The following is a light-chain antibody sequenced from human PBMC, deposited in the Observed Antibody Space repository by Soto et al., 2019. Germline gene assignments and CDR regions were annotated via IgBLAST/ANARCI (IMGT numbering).Light chain of an antibody. Sequence: ENVLTQSTDSLYVYPGEGATLSCRASQSVTTGYLAWYQQKPGQAPRLLIYGTSSRATGVPDRFRASGSATDFTLTITRLEPEDFAVYYCQQFGDSLWTFGQGTRVEIK. V-gene: IGKV3-20*01. J-gene: IGKJ1*01. CDR2: GTS. CDR3: QQFGDSLWT. CDR1: QSVTTGY.